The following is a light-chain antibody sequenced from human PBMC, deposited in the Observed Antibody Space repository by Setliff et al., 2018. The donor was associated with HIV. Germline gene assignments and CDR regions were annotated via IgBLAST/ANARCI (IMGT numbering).Light chain of an antibody. J-gene: IGLJ1*01. CDR1: SSDIGGYNF. V-gene: IGLV2-14*03. Sequence: TSSDIGGYNFVSWYQQYPGEAPKLIISDNTKRPSGVSDRFSASKSGNTASLTISGLRAEDEADYYCSSYTSSSTYVFGLGTKVTVL. CDR2: DNT. CDR3: SSYTSSSTYV.